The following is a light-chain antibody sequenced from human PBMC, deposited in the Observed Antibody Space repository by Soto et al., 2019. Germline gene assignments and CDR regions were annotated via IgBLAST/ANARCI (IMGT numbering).Light chain of an antibody. Sequence: DIQMTQSPSTLSGSVGDSVTITCRASQTISSWLAWYQQKPGKAPKLLIYKASTLKSGVPSRFSGSGSGTEFTLTISSLQPDDFATYYCQQYYSYPRTFGQGTKVDIK. V-gene: IGKV1-5*03. CDR2: KAS. J-gene: IGKJ1*01. CDR3: QQYYSYPRT. CDR1: QTISSW.